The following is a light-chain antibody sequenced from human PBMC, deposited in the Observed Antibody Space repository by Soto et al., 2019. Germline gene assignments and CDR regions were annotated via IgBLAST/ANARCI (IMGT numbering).Light chain of an antibody. CDR2: DAS. CDR1: RSVSSN. Sequence: EIVMTQSPATLSVSPGERATLSCRARRSVSSNLAWYQQKPGQAPRLLIYDASIGATGIPARFSGSGSGTEFTLTISSLQSEDSAVYYCQQYNEWPLTFGGGTKVDIK. V-gene: IGKV3-15*01. J-gene: IGKJ4*01. CDR3: QQYNEWPLT.